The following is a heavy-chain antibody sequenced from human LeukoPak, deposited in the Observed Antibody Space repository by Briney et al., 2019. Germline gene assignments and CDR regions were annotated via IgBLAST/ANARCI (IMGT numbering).Heavy chain of an antibody. V-gene: IGHV1-18*01. D-gene: IGHD3-16*02. CDR1: GYTFTSYG. CDR2: ISAYNGNT. CDR3: ARDRDYDYVWGSYRPYMDV. J-gene: IGHJ6*03. Sequence: ASVKVSCKASGYTFTSYGISWVRQAPGQGLEWMGWISAYNGNTNYAQKLQGRVTMTTDTSTSTACMELRSLRSDDTAVYYCARDRDYDYVWGSYRPYMDVWGKGTTVTVSS.